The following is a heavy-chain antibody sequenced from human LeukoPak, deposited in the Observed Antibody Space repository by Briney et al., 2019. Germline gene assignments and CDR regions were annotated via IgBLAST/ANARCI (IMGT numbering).Heavy chain of an antibody. Sequence: GGSLILSCAASGFTFSSYAMHWVRQAPGKGVEWVAVISYDGSNKYYADSVKGRFTISRDNSKNTLYLQMNSLRAEDTAVYYCARVEVLLYWGQGTLVTVSS. J-gene: IGHJ4*02. CDR2: ISYDGSNK. V-gene: IGHV3-30*04. CDR3: ARVEVLLY. CDR1: GFTFSSYA.